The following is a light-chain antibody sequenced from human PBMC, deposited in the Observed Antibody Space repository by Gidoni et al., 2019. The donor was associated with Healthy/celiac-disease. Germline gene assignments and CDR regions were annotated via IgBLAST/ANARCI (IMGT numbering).Light chain of an antibody. V-gene: IGKV1-39*01. Sequence: DIQMTQSPSSLSASVGDRVTITCRASQSISSYLNWYQQKPGKAPKLLIYAASSLQSGVPSRFSGSGSWTDFTLTISSLQPEDFATYYSQQSYSTPYTFXXXTKLEI. J-gene: IGKJ2*01. CDR1: QSISSY. CDR3: QQSYSTPYT. CDR2: AAS.